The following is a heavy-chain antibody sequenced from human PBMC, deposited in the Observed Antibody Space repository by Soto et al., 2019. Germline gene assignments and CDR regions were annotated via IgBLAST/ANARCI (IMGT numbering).Heavy chain of an antibody. Sequence: GGSLRLSCAASGFTFSGSAMHWVRQASGKGLEWVGRIRSKANIYATAYAASVKGRFTISRDDSKNTAYLQMNSLKTEDTAVYYCTSLIAVAGTRNWFEPWGQGTLVTVSS. D-gene: IGHD6-19*01. CDR1: GFTFSGSA. J-gene: IGHJ5*02. CDR2: IRSKANIYAT. CDR3: TSLIAVAGTRNWFEP. V-gene: IGHV3-73*01.